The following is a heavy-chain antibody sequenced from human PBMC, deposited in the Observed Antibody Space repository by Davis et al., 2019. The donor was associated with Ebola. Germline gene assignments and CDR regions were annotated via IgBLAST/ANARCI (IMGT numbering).Heavy chain of an antibody. Sequence: GGSLRLSCAASGFTFSGSAMHWVRQASGKGLEWVGRIRSKANSYATAYAASVKGRFTISRDDSKNTAYLQMNSLKTEDTAVYYCAKYVDIVATSIPEYWGQGTLVTVSS. CDR3: AKYVDIVATSIPEY. V-gene: IGHV3-73*01. D-gene: IGHD5-12*01. CDR1: GFTFSGSA. CDR2: IRSKANSYAT. J-gene: IGHJ4*02.